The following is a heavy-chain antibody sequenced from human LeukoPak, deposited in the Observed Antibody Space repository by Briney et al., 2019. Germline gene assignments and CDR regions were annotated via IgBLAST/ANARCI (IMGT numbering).Heavy chain of an antibody. J-gene: IGHJ6*03. Sequence: GASVKVSCKASGYTFTSYYMHWVRQAPGQGLEWMGIINPSGGSTSYAQKFQGRVTMTRDMSTSAVYMELSSLRSEDTAVYYCARALPDYGDQIYYYYYMDVWGKGTTVTVSS. CDR3: ARALPDYGDQIYYYYYMDV. V-gene: IGHV1-46*01. D-gene: IGHD4-17*01. CDR1: GYTFTSYY. CDR2: INPSGGST.